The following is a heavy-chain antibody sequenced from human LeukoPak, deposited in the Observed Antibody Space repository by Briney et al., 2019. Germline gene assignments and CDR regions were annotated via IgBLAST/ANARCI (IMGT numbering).Heavy chain of an antibody. J-gene: IGHJ4*02. D-gene: IGHD3-16*02. CDR1: GFTFSSYA. CDR3: ARDEMDDYVWGSYRRIDY. CDR2: ISYDGSNK. Sequence: GGSLRLSCAASGFTFSSYAMHWVRQAPGKGLEWVAVISYDGSNKYYADSVKGRFTISRDNAKNSLYLQMNSLRAEDTAVYYCARDEMDDYVWGSYRRIDYWGQGTLVTVSS. V-gene: IGHV3-30*04.